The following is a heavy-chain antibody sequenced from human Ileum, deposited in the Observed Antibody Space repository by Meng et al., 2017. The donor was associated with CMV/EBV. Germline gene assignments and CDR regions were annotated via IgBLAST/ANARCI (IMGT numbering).Heavy chain of an antibody. V-gene: IGHV3-48*03. CDR3: ARDVFRGEAFDI. J-gene: IGHJ3*02. CDR2: ISSSSMTI. D-gene: IGHD3-3*01. CDR1: GFSLNYYE. Sequence: GGSLRLSCAASGFSLNYYEMNWVRQAPGKGLEWISYISSSSMTIQYAESVKGRFTISRDNAKNSLYLQMNGLRAEDTAVYYCARDVFRGEAFDIWGQGTMVTVSS.